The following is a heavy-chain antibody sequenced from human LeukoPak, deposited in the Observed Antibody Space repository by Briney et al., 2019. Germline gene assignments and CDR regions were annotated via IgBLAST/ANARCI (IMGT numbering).Heavy chain of an antibody. D-gene: IGHD1-14*01. V-gene: IGHV1-8*01. CDR2: VQPNSGNT. J-gene: IGHJ5*02. CDR3: ARGPRNDP. Sequence: ASVKVSCKTSGYPFTTYEINWVRQAAGQGLEWMGWVQPNSGNTAYAQKFQGRATMTRDTSISTTYMELSGLRSDDTAVYFCARGPRNDPWGQGTLVTVSS. CDR1: GYPFTTYE.